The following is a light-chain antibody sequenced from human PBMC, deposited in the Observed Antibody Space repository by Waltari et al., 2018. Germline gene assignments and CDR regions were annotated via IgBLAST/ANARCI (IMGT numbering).Light chain of an antibody. J-gene: IGLJ2*01. CDR1: PVTVTHNHY. V-gene: IGLV7-46*01. Sequence: QAVVTQEPSVTVSPGGTLTLTCGSSPVTVTHNHYTYWFQQKPGQAPGTLIYDTTNKYPWTPARFSGSLLGGQAALTLSGVQPEDEAEYYCLLSFGITQIFGGGTKLTVL. CDR2: DTT. CDR3: LLSFGITQI.